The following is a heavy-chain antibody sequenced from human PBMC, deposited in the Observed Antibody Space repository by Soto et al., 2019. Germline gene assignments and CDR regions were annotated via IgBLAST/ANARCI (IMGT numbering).Heavy chain of an antibody. D-gene: IGHD3-16*01. V-gene: IGHV4-59*01. CDR3: ARVAEGGSSVSWFDP. J-gene: IGHJ5*02. CDR1: GGSINNYY. Sequence: SETLSLTCTVSGGSINNYYWNWIRQPPGKGLEWIGYIYSSGTTNYNPSLKSRVTISVDTSKKQFSLKLTSVTAADTAVYYCARVAEGGSSVSWFDPWGQGTLVTVSS. CDR2: IYSSGTT.